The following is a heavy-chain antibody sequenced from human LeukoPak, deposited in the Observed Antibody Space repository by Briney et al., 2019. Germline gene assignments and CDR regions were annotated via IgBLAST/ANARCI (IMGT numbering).Heavy chain of an antibody. J-gene: IGHJ4*02. Sequence: GGSLRLSCAASGFTFNRYAMTWVRQAPGKGLEWVSTISNTGGSTYYADSVKGRFTIPRDNSKNTLSLQINSLRAEDTAVYYCGKDRPSDYGDSTASFDYWGQGALVTVSS. CDR3: GKDRPSDYGDSTASFDY. CDR2: ISNTGGST. CDR1: GFTFNRYA. V-gene: IGHV3-23*01. D-gene: IGHD4-17*01.